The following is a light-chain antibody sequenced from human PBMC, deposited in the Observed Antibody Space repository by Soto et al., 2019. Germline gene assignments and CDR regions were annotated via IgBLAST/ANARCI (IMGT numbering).Light chain of an antibody. V-gene: IGLV2-11*01. CDR1: SSDVGAYNY. Sequence: QSALTQPRSVSGSPGQSVTISCTGTSSDVGAYNYVSWYQQHPGKAPKLMIYDVTKRPSGVPDRFSGSKSGNTASLTISGLKADDEADYYCCSYAGSYTYVFGTGTKV. J-gene: IGLJ1*01. CDR3: CSYAGSYTYV. CDR2: DVT.